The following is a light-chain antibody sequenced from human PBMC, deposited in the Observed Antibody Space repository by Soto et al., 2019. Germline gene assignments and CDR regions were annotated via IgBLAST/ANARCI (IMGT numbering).Light chain of an antibody. CDR1: QSVSSY. CDR3: QHRSNWPLT. CDR2: DAS. Sequence: EIVLTQSPATLSLSPGERATLSCRASQSVSSYLVWYPQKPGQDPRLLIYDASNRATGIPARFSGSGSGTDFTLTISSLEPEDFAVYYCQHRSNWPLTFGGGTNVEIK. V-gene: IGKV3-11*01. J-gene: IGKJ4*01.